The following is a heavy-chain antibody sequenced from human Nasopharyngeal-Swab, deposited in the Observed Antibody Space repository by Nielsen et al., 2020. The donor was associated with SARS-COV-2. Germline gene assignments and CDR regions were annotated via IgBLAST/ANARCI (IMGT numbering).Heavy chain of an antibody. CDR3: ARLGSMVQDAFDI. V-gene: IGHV1-69*13. J-gene: IGHJ3*02. CDR1: GGTFSSYA. Sequence: SVKVSCKASGGTFSSYAISWVRQDPGQGLEWMGGIIPIFGTANYAQKFQGRVTITADESTSTAYIELSSLRSEDTAVYYCARLGSMVQDAFDIWGQGTMVTVSS. CDR2: IIPIFGTA. D-gene: IGHD4/OR15-4a*01.